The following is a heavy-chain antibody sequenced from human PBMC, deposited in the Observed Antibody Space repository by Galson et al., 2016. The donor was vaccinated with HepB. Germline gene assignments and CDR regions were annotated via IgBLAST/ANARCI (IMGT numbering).Heavy chain of an antibody. D-gene: IGHD3-16*01. Sequence: SLRLSCAASGFIFTKYWMAWVRQAPGKGLEWVANINEDGRKTYYGDSVKGRFIISRDNARNSMHLQMNSLRDEDTAVYYCARDGGIPGAAFDIWGQGTMVTVSS. CDR1: GFIFTKYW. J-gene: IGHJ3*02. V-gene: IGHV3-7*01. CDR3: ARDGGIPGAAFDI. CDR2: INEDGRKT.